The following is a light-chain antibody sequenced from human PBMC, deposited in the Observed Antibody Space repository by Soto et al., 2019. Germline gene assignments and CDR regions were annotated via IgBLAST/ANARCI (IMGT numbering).Light chain of an antibody. CDR1: QSVSSSY. CDR2: GAS. J-gene: IGKJ3*01. CDR3: QHYGSSPFT. V-gene: IGKV3-20*01. Sequence: EFVLTQSPGTLSLSPGERATLSCRASQSVSSSYLAWYQQKPGQAPRLLIYGASSRATGIPDRFSGSGSGTDFPLTISRLEPEDFAVYYCQHYGSSPFTFGPGTKVDIK.